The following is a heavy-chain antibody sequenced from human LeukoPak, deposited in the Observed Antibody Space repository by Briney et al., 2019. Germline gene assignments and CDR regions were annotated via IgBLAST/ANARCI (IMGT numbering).Heavy chain of an antibody. CDR2: ISSNGGST. J-gene: IGHJ4*02. CDR3: ASASGDIVETATMGSY. Sequence: GGSLRLSCAASGFTFSSYAMHWVRQAPGKGLEYFSAISSNGGSTYYANSVKGRFTISRDNSKNTLYLQMGSLRAEDTAVYYCASASGDIVETATMGSYWGQGTLVTVSS. V-gene: IGHV3-64*01. CDR1: GFTFSSYA. D-gene: IGHD5-18*01.